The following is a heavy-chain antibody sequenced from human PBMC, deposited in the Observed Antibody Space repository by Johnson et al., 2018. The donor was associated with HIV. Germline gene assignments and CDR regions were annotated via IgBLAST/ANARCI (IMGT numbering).Heavy chain of an antibody. CDR1: GFTFSTYA. D-gene: IGHD1-26*01. V-gene: IGHV3-30*04. Sequence: QVQLVESGGGLIQPGGSLRLSCAASGFTFSTYAMHWVRQAPGKGLEWVAAISYDGSNKYYADSVKGRFTISRDNSENTLYLQMNSLRAEDTAVFFCARDWSWRGSLKGGGAFDIWGQGTLVTVSA. J-gene: IGHJ3*02. CDR2: ISYDGSNK. CDR3: ARDWSWRGSLKGGGAFDI.